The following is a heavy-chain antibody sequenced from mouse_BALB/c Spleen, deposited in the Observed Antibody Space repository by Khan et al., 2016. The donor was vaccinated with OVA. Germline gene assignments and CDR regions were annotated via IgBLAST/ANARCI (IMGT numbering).Heavy chain of an antibody. J-gene: IGHJ4*01. Sequence: QIQLVQSGPELKKPGETVKISCKASGYTFTNYGMNWVKQAPGKGLKWMGWINTYTGEPTYADDFKGRFAFSLETSASIAYLQINNLNNEDTATYFCTRRISYYALDYWGQGTSVTVSS. D-gene: IGHD2-4*01. CDR2: INTYTGEP. CDR1: GYTFTNYG. CDR3: TRRISYYALDY. V-gene: IGHV9-3-1*01.